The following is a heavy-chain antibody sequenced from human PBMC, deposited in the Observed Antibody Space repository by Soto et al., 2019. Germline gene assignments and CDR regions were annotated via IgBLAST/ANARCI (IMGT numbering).Heavy chain of an antibody. CDR2: TYYRSKWYN. CDR1: GYSVSSNSAA. J-gene: IGHJ3*02. D-gene: IGHD6-19*01. V-gene: IGHV6-1*01. CDR3: ARGGREWLDDAFDI. Sequence: SQTLSLTCAISGYSVSSNSAALNWIRQSPSRGLEWLGRTYYRSKWYNDYAVSVKSRITINPDTSKNQFSLQLNSVTPGDTAVYYCARGGREWLDDAFDIWGQGTMVTVSS.